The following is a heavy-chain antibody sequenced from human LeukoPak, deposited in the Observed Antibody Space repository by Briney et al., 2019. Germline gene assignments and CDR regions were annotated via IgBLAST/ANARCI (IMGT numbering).Heavy chain of an antibody. CDR3: V. Sequence: SETLSLTCSVSGDSISSSDYYWGWIRQPPGKGLEWIGSVYYSGSTYYNPSLKSRVTISVDTSKNQFSLNRISVTAADTAYYMDVWGKRTTVTGSS. CDR1: GDSISSSDYY. V-gene: IGHV4-39*07. CDR2: VYYSGST. J-gene: IGHJ6*03.